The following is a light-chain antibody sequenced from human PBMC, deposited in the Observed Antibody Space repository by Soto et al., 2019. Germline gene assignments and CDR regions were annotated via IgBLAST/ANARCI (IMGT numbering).Light chain of an antibody. J-gene: IGKJ1*01. CDR2: GAS. CDR3: QQYNDWLWT. V-gene: IGKV3-15*01. Sequence: EIVMTQSPATLSVSPGERATLSCRASQSVRSNLAWYQQRRGQAPRLLIYGASTRATGIPARFSGSGSGTQFTLTMSSLQSEDFAVYYCQQYNDWLWTFGQGNKVEIK. CDR1: QSVRSN.